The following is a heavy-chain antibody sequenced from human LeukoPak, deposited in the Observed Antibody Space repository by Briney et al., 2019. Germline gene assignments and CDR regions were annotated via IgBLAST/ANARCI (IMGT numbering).Heavy chain of an antibody. CDR1: GFTFSSYG. Sequence: GRSLRLSCAASGFTFSSYGMHWVRQAPGKGLEWVAVMSYDGSNKYYADSVKGRFTISRDNSKNTLYLQMNSLRAEDTAVYYCAKGQAAAGTVDYWGQGTLVTVSS. J-gene: IGHJ4*02. D-gene: IGHD6-13*01. CDR3: AKGQAAAGTVDY. CDR2: MSYDGSNK. V-gene: IGHV3-30*18.